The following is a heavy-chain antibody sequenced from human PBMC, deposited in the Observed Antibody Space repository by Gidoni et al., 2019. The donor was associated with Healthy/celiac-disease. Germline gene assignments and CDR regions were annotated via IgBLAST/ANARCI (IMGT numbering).Heavy chain of an antibody. CDR3: AREIAVAGTAGYDAFDI. V-gene: IGHV4-59*01. D-gene: IGHD6-19*01. Sequence: QVQLQESGPGLVKPSETLSLTCTVSGGSISSYYWSWIRQPPGKGLEWIGYIYYSGSTNYNPSLKSRVTISVDTSKNQFSLKLSSVTAADTAVYYCAREIAVAGTAGYDAFDIWGQGTMVTVSS. CDR2: IYYSGST. J-gene: IGHJ3*02. CDR1: GGSISSYY.